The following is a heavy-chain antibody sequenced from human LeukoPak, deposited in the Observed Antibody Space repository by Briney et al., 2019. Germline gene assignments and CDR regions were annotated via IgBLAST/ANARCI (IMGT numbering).Heavy chain of an antibody. D-gene: IGHD3-10*01. CDR2: IYYSGRT. Sequence: SETLSLTCTVSGVSINNDDYYWTWVRQHPGKGLEWIGHIYYSGRTYYNPSLKSRVIMSADRSKTQFSLKLNSVTDADTAVYYCASGLAVVRGVGYWGQGTLVTVSS. CDR1: GVSINNDDYY. V-gene: IGHV4-31*03. J-gene: IGHJ4*02. CDR3: ASGLAVVRGVGY.